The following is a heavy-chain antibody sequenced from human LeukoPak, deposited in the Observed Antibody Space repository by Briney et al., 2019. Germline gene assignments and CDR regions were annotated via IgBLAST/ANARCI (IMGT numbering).Heavy chain of an antibody. CDR2: IYTSGST. CDR1: GGSISSGSYY. J-gene: IGHJ4*02. V-gene: IGHV4-61*02. D-gene: IGHD5-12*01. Sequence: SETLSLTCTVSGGSISSGSYYWSWIRQPAGKGLEWIGRIYTSGSTNYNPSLKSRVTISVDTSKNQFSLKQSSVTAADTTVYYCARLDVGSGYLIDYWGQGTLVTVSS. CDR3: ARLDVGSGYLIDY.